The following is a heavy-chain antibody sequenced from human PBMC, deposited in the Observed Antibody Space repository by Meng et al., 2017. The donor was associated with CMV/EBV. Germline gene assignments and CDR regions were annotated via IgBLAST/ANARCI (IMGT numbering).Heavy chain of an antibody. Sequence: GESLKISCAASGFTFNSYAMNWVRQVPGKGLEWVSVISSNGGGTYYADSVRGRFTISRDNPKNTLYLQMNSLRVEDTAVYYCAKALFGGATRWFDPWGQGTLVTVSS. CDR2: ISSNGGGT. CDR3: AKALFGGATRWFDP. J-gene: IGHJ5*02. CDR1: GFTFNSYA. D-gene: IGHD3-10*01. V-gene: IGHV3-23*01.